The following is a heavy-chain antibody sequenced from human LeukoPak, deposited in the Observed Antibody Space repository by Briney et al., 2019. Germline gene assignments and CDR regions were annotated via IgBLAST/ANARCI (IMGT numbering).Heavy chain of an antibody. CDR1: GFTFSSYG. J-gene: IGHJ4*02. V-gene: IGHV3-30*03. CDR2: ISYDGSNK. Sequence: PGGSLRLSCAASGFTFSSYGMHWVRQAPGKGLEWVAVISYDGSNKYYADSVKGRFTISRDNSKNTLYLQMNSLRAEDTAVYYCHFVVVTAIQILYYFDYWGQGTLVTVSS. D-gene: IGHD2-21*02. CDR3: HFVVVTAIQILYYFDY.